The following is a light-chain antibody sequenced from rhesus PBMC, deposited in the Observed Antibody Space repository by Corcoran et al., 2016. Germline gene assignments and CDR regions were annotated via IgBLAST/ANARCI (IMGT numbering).Light chain of an antibody. V-gene: IGKV1-33*02. CDR1: QDISNW. J-gene: IGKJ1*01. CDR3: QHHNTYPWT. CDR2: AAS. Sequence: DIQMTQSPSSLSASVGDRVSITCQASQDISNWLAWYQQKPGTAPKLLIFAASRLLSGVPSRFSGSGSWTDFTLTSSNLQPEDFETYFCQHHNTYPWTFGQGTKVEIE.